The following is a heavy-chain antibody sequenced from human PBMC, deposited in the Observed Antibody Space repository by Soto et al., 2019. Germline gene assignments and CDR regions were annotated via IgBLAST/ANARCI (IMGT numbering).Heavy chain of an antibody. CDR3: ARDRGIAVAGTEWPFDY. CDR2: TYYRSKWYN. J-gene: IGHJ4*02. V-gene: IGHV6-1*01. D-gene: IGHD6-19*01. Sequence: KQSQTLSLTCAISGDSVSSNSAAWNWIRQSPSRGLEWLGRTYYRSKWYNDYAVSVKSRITINPDTSKNQFSLQLNSVTPEDTAVYYCARDRGIAVAGTEWPFDYWGQGTLVTVSS. CDR1: GDSVSSNSAA.